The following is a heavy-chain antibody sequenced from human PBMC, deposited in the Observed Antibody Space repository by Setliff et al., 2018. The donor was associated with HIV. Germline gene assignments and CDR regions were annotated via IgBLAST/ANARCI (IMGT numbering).Heavy chain of an antibody. CDR3: AREPDY. J-gene: IGHJ4*02. V-gene: IGHV4-38-2*02. CDR1: GYSITSGYY. CDR2: MYDGGTP. Sequence: SETLSLTCAVSGYSITSGYYWGWIRQPPGKRLEWIGNMYDGGTPHYNPSLKSRVTVSLDTSRNQFSLRLTSVTAADTAVYFCAREPDYWSQGTLVTVSS.